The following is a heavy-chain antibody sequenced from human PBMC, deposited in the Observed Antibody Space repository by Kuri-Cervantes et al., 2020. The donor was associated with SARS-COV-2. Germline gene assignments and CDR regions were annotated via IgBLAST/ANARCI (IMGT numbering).Heavy chain of an antibody. CDR1: GGSISSGSFY. D-gene: IGHD6-13*01. CDR3: ARGTNIAAAGTLDY. CDR2: IYTSGST. V-gene: IGHV4-61*02. J-gene: IGHJ4*02. Sequence: SETLSLTCTVSGGSISSGSFYWSWIRQPAGKGLEWIGRIYTSGSTNYNPSLKSRVTISVDTSKNQFSLKLSSVTAADTAVYYCARGTNIAAAGTLDYWGQGTLVTVSS.